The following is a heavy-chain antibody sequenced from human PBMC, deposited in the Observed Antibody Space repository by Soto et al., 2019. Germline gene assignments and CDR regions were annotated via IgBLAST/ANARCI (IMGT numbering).Heavy chain of an antibody. Sequence: QVQLQQWGAGLLKPSETLSLTCAVYGGSFSGYYWSWIRQPPGKGLEWIGEINHSGSTNYNPSLKSRVTISVDTSKNQFSLKLSSVTAADTAVYYCARGRRVVEPAATLYWFDPWGQGTLVTVSS. CDR2: INHSGST. D-gene: IGHD2-2*01. V-gene: IGHV4-34*01. J-gene: IGHJ5*02. CDR1: GGSFSGYY. CDR3: ARGRRVVEPAATLYWFDP.